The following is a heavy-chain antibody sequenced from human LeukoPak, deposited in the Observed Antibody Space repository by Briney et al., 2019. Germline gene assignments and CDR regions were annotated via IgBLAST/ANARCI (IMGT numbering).Heavy chain of an antibody. D-gene: IGHD3-9*01. CDR3: ALAYILTGVFDY. CDR1: GFTFSSYS. CDR2: IYSDGST. Sequence: GGSLRLSCAASGFTFSSYSMNWVRQAPGKGLEWVSLIYSDGSTHYADSVRGRFTISRDQSKNTLFLQMNSLRAEDTAVYYCALAYILTGVFDYWGQGTLVTVSS. V-gene: IGHV3-66*01. J-gene: IGHJ4*02.